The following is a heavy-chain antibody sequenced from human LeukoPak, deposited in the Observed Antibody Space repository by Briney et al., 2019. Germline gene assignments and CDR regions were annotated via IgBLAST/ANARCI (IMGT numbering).Heavy chain of an antibody. Sequence: ASVKVSCKASGYTFTSYGISWVRQAPGQGLEWMGWISAYNGNTNYAQKLRGRVTMTTDTSTSTAYMELRSLRSDDTAVYYCARDDYGDHGPDAFDIWGQGTMVTVSS. V-gene: IGHV1-18*01. D-gene: IGHD4-17*01. CDR2: ISAYNGNT. CDR1: GYTFTSYG. CDR3: ARDDYGDHGPDAFDI. J-gene: IGHJ3*02.